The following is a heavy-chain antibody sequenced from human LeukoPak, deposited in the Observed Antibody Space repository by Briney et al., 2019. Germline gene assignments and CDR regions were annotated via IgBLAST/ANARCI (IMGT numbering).Heavy chain of an antibody. Sequence: GGSPRLSCAASGFTFSSYAMSWVRQAPGKGLEWVSAISGSGGSTYYADSVKGRFTISRDNSKNTLYLQMNSLRAEDTAVYYCAKNYYDSSGLFDYWGQGTLVTVSS. CDR1: GFTFSSYA. J-gene: IGHJ4*02. CDR3: AKNYYDSSGLFDY. V-gene: IGHV3-23*01. D-gene: IGHD3-22*01. CDR2: ISGSGGST.